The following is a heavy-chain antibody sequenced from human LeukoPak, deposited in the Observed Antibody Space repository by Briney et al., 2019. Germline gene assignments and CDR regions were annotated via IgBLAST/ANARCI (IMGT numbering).Heavy chain of an antibody. V-gene: IGHV3-30*03. CDR2: MSHDETFT. CDR3: ARDTSGTVDL. D-gene: IGHD6-19*01. Sequence: GGSLGLSCAASGFTFSTYGMHWVRQVPGKGLEWVAVMSHDETFTYYGDSVRGRSTVSRDNSKHTLYLQLNSLRPEDTALYYCARDTSGTVDLWGQGTLVTVSS. J-gene: IGHJ3*01. CDR1: GFTFSTYG.